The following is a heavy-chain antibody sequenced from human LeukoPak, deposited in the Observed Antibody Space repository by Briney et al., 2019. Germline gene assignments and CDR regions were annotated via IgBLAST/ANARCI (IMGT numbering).Heavy chain of an antibody. J-gene: IGHJ4*02. CDR3: ALNLERSYYFDY. D-gene: IGHD3-3*01. Sequence: PGGSLRLSCAASGFTFSNYDMHWVRQAPGKGLEWVASIRYDESDHYYAVSVKGRFTISRDNSKNTLYLQMNSLRAEDTAVYYCALNLERSYYFDYWGQGTLVTVSS. CDR2: IRYDESDH. CDR1: GFTFSNYD. V-gene: IGHV3-30*02.